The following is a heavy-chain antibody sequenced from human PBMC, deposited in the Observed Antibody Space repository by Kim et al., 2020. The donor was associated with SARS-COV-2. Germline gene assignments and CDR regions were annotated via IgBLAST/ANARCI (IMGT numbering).Heavy chain of an antibody. V-gene: IGHV3-23*01. Sequence: GGSLRLSCAASGFTFSSYAMSWVRQAPGKGLEWVSAISGSGGSTYYADSVKGRFTISRDNSKNTLYLQMNSLRAEDTAVYYCAKRDRGYCSGGSCYFWGPFDYWGQGTLVTVSS. CDR3: AKRDRGYCSGGSCYFWGPFDY. D-gene: IGHD2-15*01. CDR2: ISGSGGST. CDR1: GFTFSSYA. J-gene: IGHJ4*02.